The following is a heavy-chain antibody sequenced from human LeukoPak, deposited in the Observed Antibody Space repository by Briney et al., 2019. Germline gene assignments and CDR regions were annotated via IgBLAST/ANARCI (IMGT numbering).Heavy chain of an antibody. Sequence: GGSLRLSCAASAFTFSDYHMSWIRQAPGRGLEWVSYISGTSLTIYYADSVKGRFSVSRDNSKNTVSVQMDRLSAEDTAVYYCAKGFGDTTFGVVTANDYWGQGILVTVSS. CDR1: AFTFSDYH. V-gene: IGHV3-11*01. CDR3: AKGFGDTTFGVVTANDY. D-gene: IGHD3-3*01. J-gene: IGHJ4*02. CDR2: ISGTSLTI.